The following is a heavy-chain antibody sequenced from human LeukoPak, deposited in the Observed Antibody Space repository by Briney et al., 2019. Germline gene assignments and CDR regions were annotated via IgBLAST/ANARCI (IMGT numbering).Heavy chain of an antibody. D-gene: IGHD3-22*01. CDR1: GGSISSSSYY. CDR3: ARAITLVVITALRRNDAFDI. V-gene: IGHV4-39*01. J-gene: IGHJ3*02. Sequence: SETLSLTCTVSGGSISSSSYYWGWIRQPPGKGLEWIGSIYYSGSTYYNPSLKSRVTISVDTSKNQFSLKLSSVTAADTAVYYCARAITLVVITALRRNDAFDIWGQGTMVTVSS. CDR2: IYYSGST.